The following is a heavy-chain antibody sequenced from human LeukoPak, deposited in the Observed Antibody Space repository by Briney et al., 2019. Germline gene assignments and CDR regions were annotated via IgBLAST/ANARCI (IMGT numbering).Heavy chain of an antibody. CDR3: ARDRLQTYYYGSGPWMDV. D-gene: IGHD3-10*01. Sequence: SETLSLTCTVSGVSISTYYWSWIRQPPGKGLEWIGYIYYSGSTNYNPSLKSRVTISVDTSKNQFSLKLTSATAADTAVYYCARDRLQTYYYGSGPWMDVWGQGTTVTVSS. J-gene: IGHJ6*02. CDR2: IYYSGST. V-gene: IGHV4-59*01. CDR1: GVSISTYY.